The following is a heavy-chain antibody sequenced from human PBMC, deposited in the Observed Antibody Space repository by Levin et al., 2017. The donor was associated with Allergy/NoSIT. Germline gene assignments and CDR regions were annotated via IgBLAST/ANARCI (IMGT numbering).Heavy chain of an antibody. CDR1: GASMTNYY. CDR2: MSTSGTT. Sequence: SETLSLTCSVSGASMTNYYWSWIRQPAGKGLEWIGRMSTSGTTNYNPSLKSRVIMCIGTAKKKNDLKLSSVTDAEPGVYYCAREVSASRWFEPWGQGTLVTVAS. V-gene: IGHV4-4*07. D-gene: IGHD2-21*01. J-gene: IGHJ5*02. CDR3: AREVSASRWFEP.